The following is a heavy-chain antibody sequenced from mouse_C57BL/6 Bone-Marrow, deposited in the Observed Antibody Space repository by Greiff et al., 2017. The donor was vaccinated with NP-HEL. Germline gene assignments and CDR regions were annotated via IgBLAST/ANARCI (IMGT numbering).Heavy chain of an antibody. CDR1: GYTFTSYW. D-gene: IGHD1-1*01. Sequence: VQLQQPGAELVKPGASVKLSCKASGYTFTSYWMQWVKQRPGQGLEWIGEIDPSDSYTNYNQKFKGKATLTVDTSSSTAYMQLSSLTSEDSAVYYCARGESYYYGSSYGYWGQGTLVTVSA. CDR2: IDPSDSYT. J-gene: IGHJ3*01. V-gene: IGHV1-50*01. CDR3: ARGESYYYGSSYGY.